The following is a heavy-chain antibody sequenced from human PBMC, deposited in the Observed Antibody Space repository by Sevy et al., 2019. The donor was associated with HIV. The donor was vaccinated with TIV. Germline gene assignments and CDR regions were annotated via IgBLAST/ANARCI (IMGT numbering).Heavy chain of an antibody. CDR2: IKSKTDGGTT. Sequence: GGSLRLSCAASGFTFSNAWMSWVRQAPGKVLEWVGRIKSKTDGGTTDYAAPVKGRFTISRDDSKNTLYLQMNSLKTEDTAVYYCTTDTTSSFAFDIWGQGTMVTVSS. CDR1: GFTFSNAW. J-gene: IGHJ3*02. V-gene: IGHV3-15*01. D-gene: IGHD2-2*01. CDR3: TTDTTSSFAFDI.